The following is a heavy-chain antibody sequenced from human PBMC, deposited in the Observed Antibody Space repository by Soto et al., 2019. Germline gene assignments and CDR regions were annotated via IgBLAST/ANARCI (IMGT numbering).Heavy chain of an antibody. CDR2: IYYSGST. J-gene: IGHJ5*02. CDR3: ARCFWSGSNWFDP. D-gene: IGHD3-3*01. CDR1: GGSISSGGYY. Sequence: QVQLQESGPGLVKPSQTLSLTCTVSGGSISSGGYYWSWIRQHPGKGLEWIGYIYYSGSTYYNPSLMSRVTISVDTSKNQFSLKLSSVTAADTAVYYCARCFWSGSNWFDPWGQGTLVTVSS. V-gene: IGHV4-31*03.